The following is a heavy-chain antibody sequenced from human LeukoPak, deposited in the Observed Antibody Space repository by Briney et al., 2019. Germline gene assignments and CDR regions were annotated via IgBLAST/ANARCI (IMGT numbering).Heavy chain of an antibody. Sequence: SETLSLTCAVYGGSFSGYYSSWIRQPPGKGLEWIGEINHSGSTNYNPSLKSRVTISVDTSKNQFSLKLSSVTAADTAVYYCARQLGYCSSTSCYADKVDYWGQGTLVTVSS. CDR2: INHSGST. CDR1: GGSFSGYY. CDR3: ARQLGYCSSTSCYADKVDY. V-gene: IGHV4-34*01. D-gene: IGHD2-2*01. J-gene: IGHJ4*02.